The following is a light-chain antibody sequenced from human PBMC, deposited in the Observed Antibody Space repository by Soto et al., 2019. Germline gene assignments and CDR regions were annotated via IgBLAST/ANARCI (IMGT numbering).Light chain of an antibody. V-gene: IGKV3-15*01. CDR3: QQYNNWRT. J-gene: IGKJ1*01. CDR2: DAT. Sequence: EVVMTQSPATLSVSPGERATLSCKASQSVRNNLVWYLQKPGQAPRPIIYDATTRATGIPVRFSGSGSGTEFTLTISSLQSEDFAVYYCQQYNNWRTFGQGTKVDIK. CDR1: QSVRNN.